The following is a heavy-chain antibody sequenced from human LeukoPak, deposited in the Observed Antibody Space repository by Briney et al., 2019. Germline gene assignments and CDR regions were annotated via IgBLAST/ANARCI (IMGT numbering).Heavy chain of an antibody. CDR3: ARDPFYGDYPDAFDI. V-gene: IGHV3-7*01. CDR2: IKQDGSDK. Sequence: PGGSLRLSCAASGFTFSNYVMHWVRQAPGKGLEWVANIKQDGSDKYYGDSVKGRFTISRDNAKNSLYLQMNSLRAEDTAVYYCARDPFYGDYPDAFDIWGQGTMVTVSS. D-gene: IGHD4-17*01. CDR1: GFTFSNYV. J-gene: IGHJ3*02.